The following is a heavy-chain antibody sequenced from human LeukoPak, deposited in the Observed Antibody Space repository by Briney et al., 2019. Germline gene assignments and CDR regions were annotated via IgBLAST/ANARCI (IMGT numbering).Heavy chain of an antibody. J-gene: IGHJ4*02. D-gene: IGHD6-6*01. CDR3: ARGPLGGSSARDY. CDR1: GGSISSYY. Sequence: PSETLSLTCTVSGGSISSYYWSWIRQPPGKGLEWIGYIYYSGSTNYNPSLKSRVTIPVDTSKNQFFLKLSSVTAADTAVYYCARGPLGGSSARDYWGQGTLVTVSS. CDR2: IYYSGST. V-gene: IGHV4-59*01.